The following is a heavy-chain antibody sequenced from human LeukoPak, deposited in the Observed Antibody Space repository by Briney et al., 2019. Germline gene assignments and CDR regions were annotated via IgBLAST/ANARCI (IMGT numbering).Heavy chain of an antibody. CDR3: ARDTYGSGSYYNAPLDY. V-gene: IGHV3-48*01. CDR1: GFTFSSYS. D-gene: IGHD3-10*01. Sequence: GGSLRLSCAASGFTFSSYSMNWVRQAPGKGLEWVSYISSGGSGIYYADSVKGRFAISRDNAKKSLYLQMNSLRAEDTAVYYCARDTYGSGSYYNAPLDYWGQGTLVTVSS. J-gene: IGHJ4*02. CDR2: ISSGGSGI.